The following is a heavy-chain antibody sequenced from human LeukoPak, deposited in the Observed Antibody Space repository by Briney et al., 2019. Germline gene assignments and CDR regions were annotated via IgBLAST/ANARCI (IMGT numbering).Heavy chain of an antibody. D-gene: IGHD4-17*01. CDR1: GFTFSDYY. J-gene: IGHJ4*02. Sequence: GGSLRLSCAASGFTFSDYYMSWIRQAPGKGLEWVSYISSSGSTYYADSVKGRFTISRDNSKNTLYLQMNSLRAEDTAVYYCANHGDYNYWGQGTLVTVSS. V-gene: IGHV3-11*01. CDR3: ANHGDYNY. CDR2: ISSSGST.